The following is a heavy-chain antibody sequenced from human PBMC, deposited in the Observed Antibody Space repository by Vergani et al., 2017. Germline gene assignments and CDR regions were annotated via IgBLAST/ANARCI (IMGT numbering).Heavy chain of an antibody. V-gene: IGHV4-59*01. CDR2: IYYSGST. J-gene: IGHJ6*02. D-gene: IGHD1-26*01. CDR3: ARGWEQYNLRNYYYGMDV. Sequence: QVQLQESGPGLVKPSETLSLTCTVSGGSISSYYWSWIRQPPGKGLEWIGYIYYSGSTNYNPSLKSRVTISVDTSKNQFSLKLSSVTAADTAVYYCARGWEQYNLRNYYYGMDVWGQGTTVTVSS. CDR1: GGSISSYY.